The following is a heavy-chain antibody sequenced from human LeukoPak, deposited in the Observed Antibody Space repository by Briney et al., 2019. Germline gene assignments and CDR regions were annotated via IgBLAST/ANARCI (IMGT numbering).Heavy chain of an antibody. D-gene: IGHD1-26*01. CDR3: ARALGASPFDY. CDR1: GGSITTTTYH. J-gene: IGHJ4*02. CDR2: VHYSGST. V-gene: IGHV4-39*07. Sequence: SETLSLTCTVSGGSITTTTYHWGWIRQSPGKGLEWIGSVHYSGSTYYNPSLKSRVTISVDTSKNQFSLKLSSVTAADTAVYYCARALGASPFDYWGQGTLVTVSS.